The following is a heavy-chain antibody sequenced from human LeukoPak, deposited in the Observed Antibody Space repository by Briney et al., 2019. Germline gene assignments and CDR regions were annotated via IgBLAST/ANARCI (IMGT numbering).Heavy chain of an antibody. CDR2: INPSSDGT. CDR3: ARDPGYYGSGSYYKRAFDI. CDR1: GYTFTGYY. V-gene: IGHV1-2*02. D-gene: IGHD3-10*01. Sequence: ASVKVSCKASGYTFTGYYMHWVRQAPGQGLEWMGWINPSSDGTNYAQKFQGRVTITADKSTSTAYMELSSLRSEDTAVYYCARDPGYYGSGSYYKRAFDIWGQGTMVTVSS. J-gene: IGHJ3*02.